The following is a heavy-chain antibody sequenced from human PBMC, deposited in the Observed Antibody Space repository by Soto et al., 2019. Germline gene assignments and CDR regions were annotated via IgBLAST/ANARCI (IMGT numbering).Heavy chain of an antibody. CDR3: AREGSGSGSYPNY. D-gene: IGHD3-10*01. J-gene: IGHJ4*02. Sequence: PSETLSLTCTVSGGSISSGGYYWSWIRQHPGKGLEWIGYIYYSGSTYYNPSLKSRVTISVDTSKNQFSLKLSSVTAADTAVYYCAREGSGSGSYPNYWGQGTLVTVS. CDR2: IYYSGST. V-gene: IGHV4-31*03. CDR1: GGSISSGGYY.